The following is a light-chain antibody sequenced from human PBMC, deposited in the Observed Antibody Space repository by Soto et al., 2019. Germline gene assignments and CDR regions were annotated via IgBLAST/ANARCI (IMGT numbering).Light chain of an antibody. Sequence: QSVLTQPPPASGTPGQRVTISCSGSSSNIGRNTVKWYRQLPGTAPKLLIGSSEQRHCRVRDPFSGSQSGTSAALAISGLQSEDEADYICAAWDDSLNAWAFGGGTKLTVL. CDR3: AAWDDSLNAWA. J-gene: IGLJ3*02. CDR2: SSE. CDR1: SSNIGRNT. V-gene: IGLV1-44*01.